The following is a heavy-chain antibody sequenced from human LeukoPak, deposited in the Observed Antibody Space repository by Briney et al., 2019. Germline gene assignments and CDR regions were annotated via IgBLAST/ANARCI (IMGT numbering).Heavy chain of an antibody. CDR1: GFTFSSYE. CDR2: ISSSGSTI. V-gene: IGHV3-48*03. J-gene: IGHJ6*04. Sequence: GGSLRLSCAASGFTFSSYEMNWVRQAPGKGLEWVSYISSSGSTIYYADSVKGRFTISRNNAKNSLYLQTNSLRAEDTAVYYCAELGITMIGGVWGKGTTVTVSS. D-gene: IGHD3-10*02. CDR3: AELGITMIGGV.